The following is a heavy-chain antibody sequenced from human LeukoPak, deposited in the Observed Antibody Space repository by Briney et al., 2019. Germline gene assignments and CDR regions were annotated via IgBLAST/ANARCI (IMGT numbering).Heavy chain of an antibody. CDR2: IYTSGST. Sequence: PSQTLSLTCTVSGGSISSGSYYWSWIRQPAGKGLEWIGRIYTSGSTNYNPSLKSRVTISVDTSKNQFSLKLSSVTAADTAVYYCARGPRGVTTLNYYMDVWGKGTTVTVSS. CDR3: ARGPRGVTTLNYYMDV. D-gene: IGHD4-17*01. J-gene: IGHJ6*03. V-gene: IGHV4-61*02. CDR1: GGSISSGSYY.